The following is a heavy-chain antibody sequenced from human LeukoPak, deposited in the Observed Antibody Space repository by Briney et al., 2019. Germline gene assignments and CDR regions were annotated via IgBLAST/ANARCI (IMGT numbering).Heavy chain of an antibody. CDR3: AKDQRYYYDSSGHYY. CDR1: GFTFNSYA. J-gene: IGHJ4*02. D-gene: IGHD3-22*01. V-gene: IGHV3-23*01. CDR2: INGGGGNT. Sequence: GGSLRLSCAGSGFTFNSYAMSWVRQAPGKGLEWVSTINGGGGNTYYADSVKGRFTISTDNSKNTLYLQMNSLRAEDTAVYYCAKDQRYYYDSSGHYYWGQGTLVTVSS.